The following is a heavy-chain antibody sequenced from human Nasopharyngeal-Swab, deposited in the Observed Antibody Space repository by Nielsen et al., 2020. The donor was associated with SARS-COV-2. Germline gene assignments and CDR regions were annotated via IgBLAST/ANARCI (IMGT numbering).Heavy chain of an antibody. Sequence: SETLSLTCTVSGGSISSSSYYWGWIRQPPGKGLEWIGYIYYSGSTNYNPSLKSRVTISVDTSKNQFSLKLSSVTAADTAVYYCARGDGDYYEDYFDYWGQGTLVTVSS. CDR1: GGSISSSSYY. CDR2: IYYSGST. CDR3: ARGDGDYYEDYFDY. V-gene: IGHV4-61*05. J-gene: IGHJ4*02. D-gene: IGHD4-17*01.